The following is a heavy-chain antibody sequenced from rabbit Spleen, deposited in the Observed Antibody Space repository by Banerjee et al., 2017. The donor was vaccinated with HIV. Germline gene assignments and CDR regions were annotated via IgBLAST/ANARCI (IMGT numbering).Heavy chain of an antibody. CDR2: IYTGSGST. V-gene: IGHV1S43*01. J-gene: IGHJ4*01. Sequence: QEQLEESGGGLVKPGGTLTLTCNASGIDFSSAYYICWVRQAPGKGLELIACIYTGSGSTWYASWVNGRFTISRSTSLHTVDLKVTSLTAADTATYFCARDLAGYVGWGGDGDLTGNKLWGPGTLVTVS. CDR3: ARDLAGYVGWGGDGDLTGNKL. D-gene: IGHD4-1*01. CDR1: GIDFSSAYY.